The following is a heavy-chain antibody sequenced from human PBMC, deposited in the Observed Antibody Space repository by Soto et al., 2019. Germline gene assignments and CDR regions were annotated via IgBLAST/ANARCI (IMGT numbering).Heavy chain of an antibody. CDR1: GFSFTEPL. D-gene: IGHD6-13*01. V-gene: IGHV3-15*07. J-gene: IGHJ4*01. CDR3: CPHPYSTVIIVRFAY. CDR2: IKSKTNGGTT. Sequence: RLPRRSSGFSFTEPLINWVPQSPQKRLQRDDRIKSKTNGGTTDYAAPVQGRFAISRDDSKNIVYLQMNSLKIEATAVYYCCPHPYSTVIIVRFAYWGHGSVVTVS.